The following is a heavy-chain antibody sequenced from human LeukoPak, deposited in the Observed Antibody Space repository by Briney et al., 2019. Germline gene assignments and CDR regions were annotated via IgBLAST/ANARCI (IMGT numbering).Heavy chain of an antibody. Sequence: GGSLRLSCAASGFTFSSYAMSWVRQAPGKGLEWVSAISGSGGSTYYADSVKGRFTISRDNSKNTLYLQMNSLRAEDTAVYYCAKNEEDTGDYYYYYGMDVWGQGTTVTVSS. J-gene: IGHJ6*02. CDR1: GFTFSSYA. CDR3: AKNEEDTGDYYYYYGMDV. CDR2: ISGSGGST. V-gene: IGHV3-23*01. D-gene: IGHD3-10*01.